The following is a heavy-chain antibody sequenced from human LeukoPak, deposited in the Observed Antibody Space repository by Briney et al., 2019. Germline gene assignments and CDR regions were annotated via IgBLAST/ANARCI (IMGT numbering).Heavy chain of an antibody. CDR1: GYTFTSYA. V-gene: IGHV1-18*01. CDR3: ARDRSYWFDP. CDR2: ISAYNGNT. D-gene: IGHD1-26*01. Sequence: GASVKVSCKASGYTFTSYAMHWVRQAPGQRLEWMGWISAYNGNTNYAQKLQGRVTMTTDTSTSTAYMELRSLRSDDTAVYYCARDRSYWFDPWGQGTLVTVSS. J-gene: IGHJ5*02.